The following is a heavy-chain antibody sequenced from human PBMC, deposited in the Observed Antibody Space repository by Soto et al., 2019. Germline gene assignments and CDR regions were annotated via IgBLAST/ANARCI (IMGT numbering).Heavy chain of an antibody. J-gene: IGHJ5*02. D-gene: IGHD2-21*01. Sequence: SETLSLTCTVSGASITSGNYYWGWIRQPPGKGLQWIGSSSYTGNTYFNPSLRGRVTISVDTSNNQFSLRLRSVTAADTAVYYCATLPPRIVVSLLPIPTWGQGILVTVSS. CDR1: GASITSGNYY. CDR2: SSYTGNT. V-gene: IGHV4-39*07. CDR3: ATLPPRIVVSLLPIPT.